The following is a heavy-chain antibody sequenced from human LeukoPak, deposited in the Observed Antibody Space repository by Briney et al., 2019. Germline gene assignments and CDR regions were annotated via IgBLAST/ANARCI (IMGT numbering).Heavy chain of an antibody. CDR1: GGTFSSYA. Sequence: GASVKVSCKASGGTFSSYAISWVRHAPGQGLEWMGRIIPIFGTANYAQKFQGRVTITTDESTSTAYMGLSSLRSEDTAVYYCARYGGYCSSTSCYGGSAPNNWFGPWGQGTLVTVSS. CDR3: ARYGGYCSSTSCYGGSAPNNWFGP. J-gene: IGHJ5*02. D-gene: IGHD2-2*01. V-gene: IGHV1-69*05. CDR2: IIPIFGTA.